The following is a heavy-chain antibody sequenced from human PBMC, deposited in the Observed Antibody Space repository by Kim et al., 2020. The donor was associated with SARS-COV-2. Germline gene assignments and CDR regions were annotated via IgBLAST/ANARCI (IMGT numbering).Heavy chain of an antibody. CDR2: ISWDSVNI. J-gene: IGHJ5*02. V-gene: IGHV3-9*01. Sequence: SLRLSCAASGITFDDYAMHWVRQAPGKGLEWVSGISWDSVNIAYADSVKGRFTISRDNAKNSLYLQMNSLKPEDTALYYCAKVRGRLWFGEFWTWGQG. CDR1: GITFDDYA. CDR3: AKVRGRLWFGEFWT. D-gene: IGHD3-10*01.